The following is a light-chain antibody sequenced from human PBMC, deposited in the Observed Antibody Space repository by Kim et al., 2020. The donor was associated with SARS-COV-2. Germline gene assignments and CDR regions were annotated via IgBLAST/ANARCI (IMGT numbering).Light chain of an antibody. V-gene: IGKV3-20*01. J-gene: IGKJ5*01. CDR1: QSVSSNY. Sequence: EIVLTQSPDTLSLSPGERATLSCRASQSVSSNYLAWYQQKPGQAPRLLIYGASSRATGIPDRFSGSGSGTDFTLTISRLEPEDFAVYYCQQYVSSPITFGQGTRLEIK. CDR2: GAS. CDR3: QQYVSSPIT.